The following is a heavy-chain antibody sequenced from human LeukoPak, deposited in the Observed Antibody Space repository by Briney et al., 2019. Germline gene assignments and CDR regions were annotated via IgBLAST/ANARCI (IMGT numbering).Heavy chain of an antibody. D-gene: IGHD2-2*02. V-gene: IGHV3-23*01. J-gene: IGHJ6*03. CDR2: ISGSGGST. CDR3: ANTLAGGYCSSTSCYKAYYYYYMDV. CDR1: GFTFSSYA. Sequence: PGGSLRLSCAASGFTFSSYAMSWVRQAPGKGLEWVSAISGSGGSTYYADSVKGRFTISRDNSKNTLYLQMNSLRAEDTAVYYCANTLAGGYCSSTSCYKAYYYYYMDVWGKGTTVTVSS.